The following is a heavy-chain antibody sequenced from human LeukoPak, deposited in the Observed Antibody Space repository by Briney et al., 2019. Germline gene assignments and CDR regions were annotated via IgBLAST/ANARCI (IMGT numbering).Heavy chain of an antibody. CDR1: GFTFSSYS. D-gene: IGHD3-10*01. Sequence: PGGSLRLSCAASGFTFSSYSMNWVRQAPGKGLEWVGRIKSKSDGGTTDYAAPVKGRFTISRDDSKKMLYLQMNSLKIEDTAVYYCTTAPPTLWVREFPFDYWGQGTLVTVS. CDR3: TTAPPTLWVREFPFDY. J-gene: IGHJ4*02. CDR2: IKSKSDGGTT. V-gene: IGHV3-15*01.